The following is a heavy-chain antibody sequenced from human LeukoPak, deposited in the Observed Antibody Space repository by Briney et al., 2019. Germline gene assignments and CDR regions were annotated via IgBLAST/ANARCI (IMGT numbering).Heavy chain of an antibody. J-gene: IGHJ4*02. CDR1: GGSISSYY. CDR3: ARQSGYSYGYAFDY. V-gene: IGHV4-59*07. D-gene: IGHD5-18*01. CDR2: IYYSGST. Sequence: SDTLSLTCTVSGGSISSYYWSWIRQPPGKGREWLGYIYYSGSTNYNPSLKSRVTISVDTSKNQFSLKLSSVTAADTAVYYCARQSGYSYGYAFDYWGQGTLVTVSS.